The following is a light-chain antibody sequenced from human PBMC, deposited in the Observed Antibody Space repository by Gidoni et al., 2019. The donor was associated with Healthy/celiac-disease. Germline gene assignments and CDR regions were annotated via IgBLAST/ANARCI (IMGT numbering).Light chain of an antibody. CDR1: QSVSSSY. CDR2: GAS. J-gene: IGKJ2*03. Sequence: ELVLTQSPGTLSLSPGERATLSCRASQSVSSSYLAWYQQKPGQAPRLLIDGASSRATGIPDRFSGSGSGTDFTITISRLEPEDFAVYYCQQYGSSPYSFGQGTKLEIK. CDR3: QQYGSSPYS. V-gene: IGKV3-20*01.